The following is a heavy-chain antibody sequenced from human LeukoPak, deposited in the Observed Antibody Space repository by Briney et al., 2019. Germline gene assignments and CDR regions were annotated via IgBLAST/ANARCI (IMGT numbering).Heavy chain of an antibody. J-gene: IGHJ6*02. V-gene: IGHV1-18*01. CDR3: ARVSNYDFWSGYYTGIYYYGMDV. Sequence: ASVKVSCKASGYTFTSYGIGWVRQAPGQGLEWMGWISAYNGNTNYAQKLQGRVTMTTDTSTSTAYMELRSLRSDDTAVYYCARVSNYDFWSGYYTGIYYYGMDVWGQGTTVTVSS. CDR2: ISAYNGNT. CDR1: GYTFTSYG. D-gene: IGHD3-3*01.